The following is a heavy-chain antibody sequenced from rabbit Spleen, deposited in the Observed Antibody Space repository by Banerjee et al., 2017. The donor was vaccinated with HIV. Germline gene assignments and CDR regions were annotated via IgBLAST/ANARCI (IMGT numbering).Heavy chain of an antibody. CDR3: ARETSSGWGVISFYFNL. D-gene: IGHD4-1*01. V-gene: IGHV1S45*01. CDR1: GFDLNTYG. CDR2: IYAGSSGST. J-gene: IGHJ4*01. Sequence: QEQLVESGGGLVQPGGSLKLSCKASGFDLNTYGVSWVRQAPGKGLEWIAYIYAGSSGSTYYASWAKGRFTISKTSSTTVTLQMTSLTAADTATYFCARETSSGWGVISFYFNLWGPGTLVTVS.